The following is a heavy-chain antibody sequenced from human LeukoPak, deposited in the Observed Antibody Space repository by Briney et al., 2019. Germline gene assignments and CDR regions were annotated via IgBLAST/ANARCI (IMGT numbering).Heavy chain of an antibody. V-gene: IGHV3-66*02. Sequence: GSLRLSCAASGFTVSSHYMTWVRQAPGRGLEGVSVIYRDGKTYYADSVKGRFTISRDNSKNTLYLQMNSLKTEDTAVYYCAREDTGDLAFDYWGQGTLVTVSS. D-gene: IGHD1-1*01. CDR2: IYRDGKT. CDR1: GFTVSSHY. CDR3: AREDTGDLAFDY. J-gene: IGHJ4*02.